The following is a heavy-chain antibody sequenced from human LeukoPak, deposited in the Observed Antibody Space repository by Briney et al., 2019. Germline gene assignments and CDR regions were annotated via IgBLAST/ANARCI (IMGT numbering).Heavy chain of an antibody. Sequence: PGRSLRLSCAASGFTFSSYGMHWVRQAPGKGLEWVAVIWYDGSNKYYADSVKGRFTISRDNSKNTLYLQMNSLRAEDTAVYYCARAHSSGWSAPYYYGMDVWGRGTTVTVSS. V-gene: IGHV3-33*01. D-gene: IGHD6-19*01. J-gene: IGHJ6*02. CDR2: IWYDGSNK. CDR1: GFTFSSYG. CDR3: ARAHSSGWSAPYYYGMDV.